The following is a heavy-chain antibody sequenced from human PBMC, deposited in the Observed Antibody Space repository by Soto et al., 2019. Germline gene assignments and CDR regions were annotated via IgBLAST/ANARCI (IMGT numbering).Heavy chain of an antibody. D-gene: IGHD2-2*01. Sequence: EVQLLESGGGLVQPGGSLRLSCAASGFTFSSYAMSWVRQAPGKGLEWVSAISGSGGSTYYADSVKGRFTISRDNSNNTLYLQMNSLRAEDTAVYYCAKGMGGYCSSMSCYSGGIFVYWGQGTLVTVSS. V-gene: IGHV3-23*01. CDR3: AKGMGGYCSSMSCYSGGIFVY. J-gene: IGHJ4*02. CDR1: GFTFSSYA. CDR2: ISGSGGST.